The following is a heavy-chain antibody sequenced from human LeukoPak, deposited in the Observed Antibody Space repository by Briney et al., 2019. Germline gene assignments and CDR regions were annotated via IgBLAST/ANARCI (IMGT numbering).Heavy chain of an antibody. J-gene: IGHJ4*02. V-gene: IGHV3-15*01. CDR2: IKSKTDGGTT. CDR1: GFTFSNAW. Sequence: GGSLRLSCAASGFTFSNAWMSWVRQAPGKGLEWVGRIKSKTDGGTTDYAAPVKGRFTISRDDSKNTLYLQMNSLKTEDTAVYYCTTDYYDSSGYYYSRFDYWGQGTLVTVSS. CDR3: TTDYYDSSGYYYSRFDY. D-gene: IGHD3-22*01.